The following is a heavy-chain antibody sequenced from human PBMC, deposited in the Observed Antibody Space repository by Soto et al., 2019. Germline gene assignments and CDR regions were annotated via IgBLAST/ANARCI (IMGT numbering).Heavy chain of an antibody. CDR1: GGTFSSYA. Sequence: QVQLVQSGAEVKKPGSSVKVSCKASGGTFSSYAISWVRQAPGQGLEWMGGIIPIFGTANYAQKFQGRVTITADASTSTAYMELSSLRSEDTAVYYCARKREQLASYYYYGMDVWGQGTTVTVSS. J-gene: IGHJ6*02. CDR2: IIPIFGTA. V-gene: IGHV1-69*01. D-gene: IGHD6-6*01. CDR3: ARKREQLASYYYYGMDV.